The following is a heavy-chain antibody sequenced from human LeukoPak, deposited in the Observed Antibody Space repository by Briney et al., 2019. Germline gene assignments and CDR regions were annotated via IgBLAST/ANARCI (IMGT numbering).Heavy chain of an antibody. V-gene: IGHV3-30*02. D-gene: IGHD2-2*01. CDR3: ANTLVVPGHY. CDR2: IRYDGSNK. J-gene: IGHJ4*02. CDR1: GFTFSSYG. Sequence: GGSLRLSCAASGFTFSSYGMHWVRQAPGKGLEWVAFIRYDGSNKYYADSVKGRLTISRDNSKNTLYLQMNSLRAEDTAVYYCANTLVVPGHYWGQGTLVTVSS.